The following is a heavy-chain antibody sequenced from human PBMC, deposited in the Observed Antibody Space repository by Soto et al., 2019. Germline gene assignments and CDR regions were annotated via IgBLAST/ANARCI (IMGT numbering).Heavy chain of an antibody. D-gene: IGHD3-3*01. CDR3: ARGKSFRSYDFWSGSKGVDY. V-gene: IGHV4-34*01. Sequence: SETLSLTCAVYGGSFSGYYWSWIRQPPGKGLEWIGEINHSGSTNYNPSLKSRVTISVDTSENQFSLKLSSVTAADTAVYYCARGKSFRSYDFWSGSKGVDYWGQGTLVTVSS. CDR1: GGSFSGYY. J-gene: IGHJ4*02. CDR2: INHSGST.